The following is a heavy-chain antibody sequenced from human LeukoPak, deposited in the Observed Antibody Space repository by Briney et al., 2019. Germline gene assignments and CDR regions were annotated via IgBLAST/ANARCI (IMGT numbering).Heavy chain of an antibody. Sequence: GASVKASCKASGYTFTDHYMHWGRQAPGQGLEWIGVINPKTGATRYAQKFQGSITVTRNTSVNTAYMEPSGLGPDDTAMYYCVRVAYCGANCYYYVDSWGQGTLVTVSS. CDR2: INPKTGAT. D-gene: IGHD2-21*02. J-gene: IGHJ4*02. CDR3: VRVAYCGANCYYYVDS. V-gene: IGHV1-2*02. CDR1: GYTFTDHY.